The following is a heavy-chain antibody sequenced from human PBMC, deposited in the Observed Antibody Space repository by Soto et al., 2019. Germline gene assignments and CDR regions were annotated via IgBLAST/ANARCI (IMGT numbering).Heavy chain of an antibody. CDR3: ARDPQGYCSGGRCYHFDY. J-gene: IGHJ4*02. D-gene: IGHD2-15*01. V-gene: IGHV1-46*01. CDR1: GYTLTSYS. Sequence: QVQLVQSGAEVKKPGASVRVSCKASGYTLTSYSMHWVRQAPGQGLEWMGIINPSGDNIRYAQNFQGRVTITRDTSTSTVYLELSSLRSEDTAIYYCARDPQGYCSGGRCYHFDYGGQGTLVTVSS. CDR2: INPSGDNI.